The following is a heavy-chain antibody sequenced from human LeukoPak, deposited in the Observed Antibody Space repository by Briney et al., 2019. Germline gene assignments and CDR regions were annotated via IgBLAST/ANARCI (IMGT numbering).Heavy chain of an antibody. D-gene: IGHD3-3*01. J-gene: IGHJ5*02. CDR3: ARDPRRYYDFWSGYYSNWFDP. Sequence: GGSLRLSCAASGFTFSSYEMNWVRQAPGKGLEWVSYISSSGSTIYYADSVKGRFTISRDNAKNSLYLQMNSLRAEDTAVYYCARDPRRYYDFWSGYYSNWFDPWGQGTLVTVSS. CDR1: GFTFSSYE. V-gene: IGHV3-48*03. CDR2: ISSSGSTI.